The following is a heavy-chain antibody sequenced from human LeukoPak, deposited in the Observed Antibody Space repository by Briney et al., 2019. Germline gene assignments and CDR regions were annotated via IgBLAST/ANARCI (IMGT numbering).Heavy chain of an antibody. V-gene: IGHV1-18*01. CDR2: ISAYNGNK. D-gene: IGHD5-18*01. CDR3: TRDLGVDTTMIFFDY. Sequence: ASVKVSCKASGYTFTDLGISWVRQAPGQGLEWMGWISAYNGNKNYVQMFQGRVTMTTDTSTSTAYMELTSLRSDDTAMYYCTRDLGVDTTMIFFDYWGQGTLVTVSS. J-gene: IGHJ4*02. CDR1: GYTFTDLG.